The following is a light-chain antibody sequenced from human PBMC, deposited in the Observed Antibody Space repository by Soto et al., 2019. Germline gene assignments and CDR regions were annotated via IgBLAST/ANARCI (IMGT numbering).Light chain of an antibody. CDR2: GAS. V-gene: IGKV3-15*01. Sequence: EIVLTQSPATLSLSPGERATLSCRASQSVSSYLAWYQQKPGQAPRLLIYGASTRATGIPARFSGSGSGTEFTLTISSLQSEDFAVYYCQQYDKWPQFTFGQGTKVDIK. CDR1: QSVSSY. CDR3: QQYDKWPQFT. J-gene: IGKJ2*01.